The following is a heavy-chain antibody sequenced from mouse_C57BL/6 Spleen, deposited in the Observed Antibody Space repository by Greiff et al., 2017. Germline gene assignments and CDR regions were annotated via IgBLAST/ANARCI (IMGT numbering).Heavy chain of an antibody. D-gene: IGHD1-1*01. CDR3: ARVLVCTTLVPYFDD. Sequence: VQLQQPGAELVKPGASVKMSCKASGYTFTSYWITWVKQRPGQGLAWIGDIYPGSGSPNYNEKFKSKDTLTVATSSSTAYMQLSSLTSQGTSVYYCARVLVCTTLVPYFDDWGQGTTLTVSS. J-gene: IGHJ2*01. V-gene: IGHV1-55*01. CDR2: IYPGSGSP. CDR1: GYTFTSYW.